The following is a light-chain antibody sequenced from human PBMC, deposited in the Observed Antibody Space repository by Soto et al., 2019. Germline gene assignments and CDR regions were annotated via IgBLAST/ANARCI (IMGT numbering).Light chain of an antibody. Sequence: DIVMTQSPDSLAVSLGERATINCKSSQSVLYSSNNKNYLAWYQQNPGQPPKLLIYWASTRESGVPDRFSGSGSGTDFTLTISSLQAEDVAVYYCHQFYNTPFTFGPGTKVDIK. V-gene: IGKV4-1*01. J-gene: IGKJ3*01. CDR2: WAS. CDR1: QSVLYSSNNKNY. CDR3: HQFYNTPFT.